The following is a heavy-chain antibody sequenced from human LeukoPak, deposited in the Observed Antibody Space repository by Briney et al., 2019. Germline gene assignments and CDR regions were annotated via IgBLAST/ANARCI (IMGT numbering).Heavy chain of an antibody. CDR1: GFTFSSYA. CDR3: AKALSGYYSKYYFDY. J-gene: IGHJ4*02. Sequence: GGSLRLSCAASGFTFSSYAMHWVRQAPGKGLEWVAVISYDGSNKYYADSVKGRFTISRDNSKNTLYLQMDSLRAEDTAVYYCAKALSGYYSKYYFDYWGQGTLVTVSS. D-gene: IGHD3-22*01. V-gene: IGHV3-30-3*01. CDR2: ISYDGSNK.